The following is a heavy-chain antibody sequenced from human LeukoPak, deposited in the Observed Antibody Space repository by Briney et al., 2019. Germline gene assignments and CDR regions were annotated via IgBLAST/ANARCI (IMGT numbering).Heavy chain of an antibody. CDR1: GYTFTSYD. V-gene: IGHV1-69*05. D-gene: IGHD1-26*01. CDR2: IIPIFGTA. CDR3: AREGERGPFDGSYYFDY. J-gene: IGHJ4*02. Sequence: ASVKVSCKASGYTFTSYDINWVRQATGQGLEWMGGIIPIFGTANYAQKFQGRVTITTDESTSTAYMELSSLRSEDTAVYYCAREGERGPFDGSYYFDYWGQGTLVTVSS.